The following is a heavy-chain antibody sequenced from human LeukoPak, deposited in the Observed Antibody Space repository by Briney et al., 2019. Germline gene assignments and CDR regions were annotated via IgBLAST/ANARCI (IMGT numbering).Heavy chain of an antibody. J-gene: IGHJ4*02. CDR1: GFTFSSYA. CDR2: ISGSGGRT. CDR3: AKHGDTAMWLDY. V-gene: IGHV3-23*01. D-gene: IGHD5-18*01. Sequence: PGGSLRLSCAASGFTFSSYAMSWVRQAPGKGLEWVSSISGSGGRTYYADSVKGRFTISRDSSKNTLNLQMNSLRAEDTAVYYCAKHGDTAMWLDYWGQGTLVTVSS.